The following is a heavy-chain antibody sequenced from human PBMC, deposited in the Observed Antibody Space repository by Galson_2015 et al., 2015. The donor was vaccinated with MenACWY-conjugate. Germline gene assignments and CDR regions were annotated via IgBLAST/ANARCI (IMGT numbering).Heavy chain of an antibody. D-gene: IGHD1-1*01. J-gene: IGHJ4*02. Sequence: SLRLSCAASGFTFNNYWKHWVRQPPGKGLEWISYIKADGSFSNYADSVKGRFTISTDNAKNMVYLQMDGLGDEDTAVYFCARDNNWSFDSWGQGTLVTVSS. V-gene: IGHV3-74*01. CDR2: IKADGSFS. CDR1: GFTFNNYW. CDR3: ARDNNWSFDS.